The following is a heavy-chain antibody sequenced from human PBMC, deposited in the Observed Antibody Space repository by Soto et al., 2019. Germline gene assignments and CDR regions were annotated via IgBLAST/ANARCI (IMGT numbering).Heavy chain of an antibody. CDR2: VHHSWGS. CDR3: ARQGFGPLHGLVDV. Sequence: QVQLQESGPGLVKPSETLSLSCTVSGGSISSYYWSWFRQSPGKRMEWIGYVHHSWGSSYNPSLLSRVAISLDTSRGQFSLKVTSVTATDTAGYYCARQGFGPLHGLVDVWGQGTTVTVSS. D-gene: IGHD3-10*01. J-gene: IGHJ6*02. CDR1: GGSISSYY. V-gene: IGHV4-59*08.